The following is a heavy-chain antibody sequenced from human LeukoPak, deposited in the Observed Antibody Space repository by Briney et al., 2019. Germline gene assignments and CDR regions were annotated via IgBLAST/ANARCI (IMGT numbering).Heavy chain of an antibody. CDR3: ASFRSRWRGSWFDP. CDR2: INHSGST. J-gene: IGHJ5*02. Sequence: ASETLSLTCAVYGGSFSGYYWSWIRQPPGKGLEWIGEINHSGSTNYNPSLKSRVTISVDTSKNQFSLKLSSVTAADTAVYYCASFRSRWRGSWFDPWGQGTLVTASS. D-gene: IGHD6-13*01. CDR1: GGSFSGYY. V-gene: IGHV4-34*01.